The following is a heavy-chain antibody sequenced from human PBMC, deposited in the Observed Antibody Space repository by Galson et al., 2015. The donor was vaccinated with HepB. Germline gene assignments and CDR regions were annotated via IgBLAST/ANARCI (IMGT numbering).Heavy chain of an antibody. Sequence: SLRLSCAASGFTFSTFSMHWVRQAPGKGLEWLAGISYDGSNKDNTDSVKGRFTISRDNSNNTLFLQMIGLRVEDTAVYYCARSKGTLMARPLDYWGRGTLVSVSS. CDR2: ISYDGSNK. D-gene: IGHD3-10*01. J-gene: IGHJ4*02. CDR1: GFTFSTFS. CDR3: ARSKGTLMARPLDY. V-gene: IGHV3-30*04.